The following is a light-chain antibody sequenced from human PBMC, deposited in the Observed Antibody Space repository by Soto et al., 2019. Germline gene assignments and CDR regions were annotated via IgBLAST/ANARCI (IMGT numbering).Light chain of an antibody. Sequence: QSALTQPPSASGSPGQSVTISCTGTSSDVCGYNYVSWYQQHPGKAPKLMIYEVSKRPSGVPDRFSGSKSGNTASLTVSGLQAEDEADYYCSSYAGSNNPNYVFGTGTKVT. CDR2: EVS. CDR3: SSYAGSNNPNYV. CDR1: SSDVCGYNY. V-gene: IGLV2-8*01. J-gene: IGLJ1*01.